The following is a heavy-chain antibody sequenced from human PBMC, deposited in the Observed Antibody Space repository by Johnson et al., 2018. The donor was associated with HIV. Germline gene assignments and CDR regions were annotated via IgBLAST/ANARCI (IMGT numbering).Heavy chain of an antibody. Sequence: VQLVESGGAVVRPGGSLRLSCTASGFTFDDYGMNWVRQVPGQGLEWVSVIYSGGSTYYADPLKGRFTLSRDNSKNTLYLQMNSLKTEDTGVYYCTRSSPRDSRSFDIWGQGTLVTVSS. D-gene: IGHD6-6*01. J-gene: IGHJ3*02. V-gene: IGHV3-NL1*01. CDR2: IYSGGST. CDR3: TRSSPRDSRSFDI. CDR1: GFTFDDYG.